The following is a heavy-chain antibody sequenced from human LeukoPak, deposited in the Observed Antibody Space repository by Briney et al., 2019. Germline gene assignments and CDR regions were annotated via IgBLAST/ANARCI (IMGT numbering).Heavy chain of an antibody. J-gene: IGHJ3*02. Sequence: GGSLRLSCAASGFTVSSNHMSWVRQAPGKGLEWVSAIYSGGSTYNADSVRGRFTISRDNSRNTLYLQMNSLRVEDTAVYYCVRFPRRFDCGGDCCSAFDIWGQGTMVTVSS. V-gene: IGHV3-53*01. CDR1: GFTVSSNH. D-gene: IGHD2-21*02. CDR3: VRFPRRFDCGGDCCSAFDI. CDR2: IYSGGST.